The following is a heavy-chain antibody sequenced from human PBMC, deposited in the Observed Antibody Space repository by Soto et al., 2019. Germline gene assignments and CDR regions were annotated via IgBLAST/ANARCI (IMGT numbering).Heavy chain of an antibody. J-gene: IGHJ3*02. CDR3: ARDRSDDLNSYDAFDI. D-gene: IGHD1-1*01. V-gene: IGHV4-30-2*01. Sequence: PSETLSLTCAVSGGSISAAGDSWSWIRQPPGGGLEWIGYIYHSGTFLYNPSLKTRLTMSLDRSNNQFSLTLNSVTAADTAVYYCARDRSDDLNSYDAFDIWGQGTLVTVSS. CDR2: IYHSGTF. CDR1: GGSISAAGDS.